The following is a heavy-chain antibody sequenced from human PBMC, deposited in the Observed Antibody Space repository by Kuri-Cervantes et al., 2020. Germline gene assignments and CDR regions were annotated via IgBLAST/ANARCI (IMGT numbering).Heavy chain of an antibody. J-gene: IGHJ5*02. V-gene: IGHV4-31*03. CDR1: GGSISSGGYY. CDR2: IYYSGST. Sequence: SETLSLTCTVSGGSISSGGYYWSWIRQHPGKGLEWIGYIYYSGSTYYNPSLKSRVTISVDTSKNQFSLKLSSVTAADTAVYYCAREQFTQTPGARYCSGGSCYFRWFDPWGQGTLVTVSS. CDR3: AREQFTQTPGARYCSGGSCYFRWFDP. D-gene: IGHD2-15*01.